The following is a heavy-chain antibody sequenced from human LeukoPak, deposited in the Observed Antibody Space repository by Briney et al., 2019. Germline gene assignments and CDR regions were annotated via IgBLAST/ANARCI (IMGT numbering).Heavy chain of an antibody. V-gene: IGHV4-30-4*01. CDR1: GGSISGADYY. J-gene: IGHJ6*02. CDR2: IYYTGTT. D-gene: IGHD2-15*01. Sequence: PSQTLSLTCTFSGGSISGADYYWSWIRQPPGKGLEWIGYIYYTGTTNYNPSLKSRVTISGDTSKMQFSLKLSSVTAADTAVYYCARADINYYGMDVWGQGTTVTVSS. CDR3: ARADINYYGMDV.